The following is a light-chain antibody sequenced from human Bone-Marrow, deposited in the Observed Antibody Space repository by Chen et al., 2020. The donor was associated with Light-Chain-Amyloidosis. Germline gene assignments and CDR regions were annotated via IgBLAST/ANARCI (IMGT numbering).Light chain of an antibody. Sequence: QSVLTQPPSVSGAPGQRVTISCTGSSSNIGAGYDVHWYQQLPGPAPKRLIYGNSNRPSGVPDRFSGSKSGTSASLAITGLQAEDEADYYCQSYDSSLSGHVVFGGGTKLTVL. CDR1: SSNIGAGYD. J-gene: IGLJ2*01. CDR2: GNS. V-gene: IGLV1-40*01. CDR3: QSYDSSLSGHVV.